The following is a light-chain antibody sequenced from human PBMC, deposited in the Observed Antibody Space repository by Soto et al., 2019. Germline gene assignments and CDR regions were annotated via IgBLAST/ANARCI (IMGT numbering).Light chain of an antibody. CDR2: EVS. Sequence: QSVLTQPASVSGSPGQSITISCTGASSDVGSYNLVSWYQQHPGKAPKLMIYEVSKRPSGVSNRFSGSKSGNTASLTISGLQAEDEAYYYCCSYAGSSTFSYDFGTGTKVTVL. CDR1: SSDVGSYNL. J-gene: IGLJ1*01. CDR3: CSYAGSSTFSYD. V-gene: IGLV2-23*02.